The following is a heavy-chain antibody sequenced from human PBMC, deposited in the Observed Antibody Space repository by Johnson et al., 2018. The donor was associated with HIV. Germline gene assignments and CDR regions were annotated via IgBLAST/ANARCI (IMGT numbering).Heavy chain of an antibody. V-gene: IGHV3-30*07. Sequence: QVHLVESGGGVVRPGGSLRLSCAAPEFTFGRFSLHCVRQPPGKGLEWVSLISYDGSSKCHGESEKGRVTISRDNSKNKLYLQMNSLKTEDTALYYCTTDVPGGPYYNAFDIWGQGTMVTVSS. CDR2: ISYDGSSK. CDR3: TTDVPGGPYYNAFDI. CDR1: EFTFGRFS. D-gene: IGHD1-26*01. J-gene: IGHJ3*02.